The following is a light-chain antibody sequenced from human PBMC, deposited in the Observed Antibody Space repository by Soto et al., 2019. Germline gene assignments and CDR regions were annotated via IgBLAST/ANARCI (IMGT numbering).Light chain of an antibody. J-gene: IGLJ3*02. CDR3: ATWDYSLRGVV. V-gene: IGLV1-51*01. CDR2: DND. Sequence: QSVLTQPPSVSAAPGQKVTISCSGSSSNIGNNYVSWYQQLSSHEQPPKLLIYDNDKRPSGIPDRFSGSKSGTSVTLGITGLQTGDEADYYCATWDYSLRGVVFGGGTKLTVL. CDR1: SSNIGNNY.